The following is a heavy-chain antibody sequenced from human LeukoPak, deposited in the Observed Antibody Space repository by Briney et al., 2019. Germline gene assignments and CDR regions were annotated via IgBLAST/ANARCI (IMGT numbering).Heavy chain of an antibody. CDR2: IFSSGST. Sequence: SETLSLTCTVSGGSISNYYWSWIRQPPGKGLEWIGYIFSSGSTIYNPSLKSRLTISVDTSKNQFSLKLSSVTAADTAVYFCARWPMTNLAFDVWGQGTMVTVSS. D-gene: IGHD3-22*01. CDR1: GGSISNYY. V-gene: IGHV4-59*01. J-gene: IGHJ3*01. CDR3: ARWPMTNLAFDV.